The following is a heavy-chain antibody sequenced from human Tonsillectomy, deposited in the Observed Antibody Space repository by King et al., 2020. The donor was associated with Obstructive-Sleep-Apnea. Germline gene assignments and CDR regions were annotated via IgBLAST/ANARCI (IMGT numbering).Heavy chain of an antibody. V-gene: IGHV3-21*01. CDR3: ARVGGSGWDWYFDL. D-gene: IGHD6-19*01. CDR2: ISSSSSYI. J-gene: IGHJ2*01. CDR1: GFTFSSYS. Sequence: QLVQSGGGLVKPGGSLRLSCAASGFTFSSYSMNWVRQAPGKGLEWVSSISSSSSYIYYADPVKGRFTISRDNAKNSLYLQLNSLRAEDTAVYYCARVGGSGWDWYFDLWGRGTLVTVSS.